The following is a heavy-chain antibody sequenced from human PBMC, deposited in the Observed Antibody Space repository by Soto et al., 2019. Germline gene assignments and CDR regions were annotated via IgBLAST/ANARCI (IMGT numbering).Heavy chain of an antibody. D-gene: IGHD3-22*01. J-gene: IGHJ6*02. Sequence: PGGSLRLSCAASGFTFSIYAMSWVRHAPGKGLEWVSAISGSGGSTYYADSVKGRFTISRDNSKNTLYLQMNSLRAEDTAVYYCAKIFMPYYYDSSGYPYGMDVWGQGTTVTVS. CDR2: ISGSGGST. CDR3: AKIFMPYYYDSSGYPYGMDV. CDR1: GFTFSIYA. V-gene: IGHV3-23*01.